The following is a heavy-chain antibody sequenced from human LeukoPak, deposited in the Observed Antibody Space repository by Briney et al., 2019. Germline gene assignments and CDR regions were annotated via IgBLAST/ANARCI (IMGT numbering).Heavy chain of an antibody. CDR3: ARGSIVVVPAAIRHYYYYYMDV. V-gene: IGHV4-4*07. Sequence: SETLSLTCTVSGYSISSGYYWSWIRQPAGKGLEWIGRIYTSGSTNYNPSLKSRVTMSVDTSKNQFSLKLSSVTAADTAVYYCARGSIVVVPAAIRHYYYYYMDVWGKGTTVTISS. CDR1: GYSISSGYY. J-gene: IGHJ6*03. CDR2: IYTSGST. D-gene: IGHD2-2*01.